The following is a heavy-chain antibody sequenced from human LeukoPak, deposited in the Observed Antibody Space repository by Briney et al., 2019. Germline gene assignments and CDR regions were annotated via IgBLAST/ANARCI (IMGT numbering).Heavy chain of an antibody. Sequence: SVKVSCKASGGTSSSYAISWVRQAPGQGLEWMGGIIPIFGTANYAQKFQGRVTITADESTCTAYMELSSLRSEDTAVYYCARRTYYYDSSGYGEFAYWGQGTLVTVSS. CDR1: GGTSSSYA. CDR3: ARRTYYYDSSGYGEFAY. D-gene: IGHD3-22*01. CDR2: IIPIFGTA. J-gene: IGHJ4*02. V-gene: IGHV1-69*13.